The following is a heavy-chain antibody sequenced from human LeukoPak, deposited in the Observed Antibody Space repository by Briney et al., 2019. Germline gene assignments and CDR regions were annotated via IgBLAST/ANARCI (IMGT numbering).Heavy chain of an antibody. CDR1: GFTFSSYW. Sequence: GGSLRLSCAASGFTFSSYWMHWVRQAPGKGLVWVSRINSDGSSTSYADSVKGRFTISRDNSKNTLYLQMNSLGADDTAVYYCARDLTVGPIFIDYWGQGTLVTVSS. CDR2: INSDGSST. CDR3: ARDLTVGPIFIDY. V-gene: IGHV3-74*01. D-gene: IGHD1-26*01. J-gene: IGHJ4*02.